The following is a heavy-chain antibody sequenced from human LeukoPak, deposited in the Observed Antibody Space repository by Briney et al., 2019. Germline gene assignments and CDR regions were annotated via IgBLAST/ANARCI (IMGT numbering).Heavy chain of an antibody. Sequence: SETLSLTCTVSGGSISSYYWSWIRQPAGKGLEWIGRIYTSGSTNYNPSLKSRVTMSVDTSKNQFTLKLSSVTAADTAVYYCARGKEKYDYVWGSYRPHNWFDPWGQGTLVTVSS. CDR1: GGSISSYY. D-gene: IGHD3-16*02. J-gene: IGHJ5*02. CDR3: ARGKEKYDYVWGSYRPHNWFDP. V-gene: IGHV4-4*07. CDR2: IYTSGST.